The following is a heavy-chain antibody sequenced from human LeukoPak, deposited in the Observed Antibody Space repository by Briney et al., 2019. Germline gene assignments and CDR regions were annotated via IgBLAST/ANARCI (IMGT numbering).Heavy chain of an antibody. CDR3: ARLWSGHHYMDV. CDR2: IYFSGST. CDR1: GGSLSRGGYH. D-gene: IGHD3-3*01. Sequence: SETLSLTCTVSGGSLSRGGYHWSWIRQHPGKGLEWVGYIYFSGSTSYNPSLKSRVTISVDTSENQFSLKLSSVTAADTAVYYCARLWSGHHYMDVWGKGTTVTVSS. J-gene: IGHJ6*03. V-gene: IGHV4-31*03.